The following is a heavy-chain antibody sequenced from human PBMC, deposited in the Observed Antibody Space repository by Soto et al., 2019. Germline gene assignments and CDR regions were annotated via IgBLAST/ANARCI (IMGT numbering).Heavy chain of an antibody. CDR3: AHVNTTVTTGYYYGMDV. V-gene: IGHV2-5*01. D-gene: IGHD4-17*01. Sequence: GPTLVNPTHTLTLTCTFSGFSLSTSGVGVGWIRQPPGKALEWLALIYWNDDKRYSPSLKSRLTITKDTSKNQVVLTMTKMEPVDAATYYCAHVNTTVTTGYYYGMDVWGQGTTVTGSS. CDR2: IYWNDDK. CDR1: GFSLSTSGVG. J-gene: IGHJ6*02.